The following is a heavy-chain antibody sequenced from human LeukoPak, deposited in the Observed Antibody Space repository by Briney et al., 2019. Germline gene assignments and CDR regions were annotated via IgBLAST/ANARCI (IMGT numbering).Heavy chain of an antibody. J-gene: IGHJ3*02. CDR2: INNSGST. CDR1: GGSFSGYY. D-gene: IGHD3-10*01. CDR3: AKSNGYGLVDI. V-gene: IGHV4-34*01. Sequence: SETLSLTCAVYGGSFSGYYWNWIRQPPGKGLEWIGEINNSGSTNYNPSLKSRVTISRDTSKNQFSLKLSSVTAADTAVYYCAKSNGYGLVDIWGQGTMVTVSS.